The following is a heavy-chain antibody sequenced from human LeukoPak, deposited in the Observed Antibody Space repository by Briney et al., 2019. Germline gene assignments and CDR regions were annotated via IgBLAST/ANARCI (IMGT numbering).Heavy chain of an antibody. CDR2: IYHTGST. J-gene: IGHJ4*02. CDR3: ARDLVTTGRSSFDN. Sequence: SETLSLTCAVSDDSISSTNWWHWVRQPPGKGLEWVGEIYHTGSTNNNPSLTSRVTISVDNSKNQFSLKLTCVSAEDTAVYYCARDLVTTGRSSFDNWGQGTLVTVSS. D-gene: IGHD4-17*01. CDR1: DDSISSTNW. V-gene: IGHV4-4*02.